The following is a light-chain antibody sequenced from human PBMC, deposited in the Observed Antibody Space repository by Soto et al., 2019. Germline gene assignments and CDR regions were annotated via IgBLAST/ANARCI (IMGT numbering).Light chain of an antibody. CDR2: QAS. Sequence: DIQMTQSTSTLSASVGDRVSITCRASQSISRQLAWYQQKPGKAPNLLIYQASNLETGVPSRFTGSGSGTEFTLTISTLQHDDLETDYCLQYQCYWTFGQGPKVEVK. J-gene: IGKJ1*01. CDR3: LQYQCYWT. V-gene: IGKV1-5*03. CDR1: QSISRQ.